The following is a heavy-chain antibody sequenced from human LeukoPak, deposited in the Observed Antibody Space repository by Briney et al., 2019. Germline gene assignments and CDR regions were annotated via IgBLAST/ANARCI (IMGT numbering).Heavy chain of an antibody. Sequence: PGGSLRLSCAASGFTFSSYGMHWVRQAPGKGLEWVAVISYDGSNKYYADSVKGRFTISRDNSKNTLYLQMNSLRAEDTAVYYCARDGPDILTGYYDYYYYMDVWGKGTTVTVSS. D-gene: IGHD3-9*01. V-gene: IGHV3-30*03. J-gene: IGHJ6*03. CDR1: GFTFSSYG. CDR3: ARDGPDILTGYYDYYYYMDV. CDR2: ISYDGSNK.